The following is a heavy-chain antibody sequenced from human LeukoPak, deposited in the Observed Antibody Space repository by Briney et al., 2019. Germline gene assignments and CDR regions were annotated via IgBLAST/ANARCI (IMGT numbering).Heavy chain of an antibody. CDR3: AKASTYYDFWRQFDY. D-gene: IGHD3/OR15-3a*01. CDR2: ISGSAGTT. V-gene: IGHV3-23*01. CDR1: GFTFGSYG. Sequence: SGGSLRLSCAASGFTFGSYGMHWVRQAPGKGLEWVSAISGSAGTTYYADSVKGRFTISRDNSKNTLYLQMHSLRAEDTAVYYCAKASTYYDFWRQFDYWGQGTLVTVSS. J-gene: IGHJ4*02.